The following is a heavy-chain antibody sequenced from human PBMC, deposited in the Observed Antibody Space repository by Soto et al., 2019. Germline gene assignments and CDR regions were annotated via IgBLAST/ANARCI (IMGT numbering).Heavy chain of an antibody. J-gene: IGHJ5*02. CDR1: GYFISSGYD. Sequence: SETLSLTWAVAGYFISSGYDWCWIPQPPGKGLGGFGRIKNSGGTFRNPSIKGRVTISVDTSKNQISMKLSSGPAAGTAVYYCSRVIVFAAAGTENWFDPWGQGTLVTVSS. CDR3: SRVIVFAAAGTENWFDP. D-gene: IGHD6-13*01. CDR2: IKNSGGT. V-gene: IGHV4-38-2*01.